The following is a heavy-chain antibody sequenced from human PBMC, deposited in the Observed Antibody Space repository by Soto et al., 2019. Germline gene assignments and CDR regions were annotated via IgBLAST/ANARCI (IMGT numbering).Heavy chain of an antibody. V-gene: IGHV3-23*01. Sequence: GGALRLSCAASGFTFSSYALSWGRPAPGKGPEWVSAISGSGGSTYYADSVKGRFTISRDNSKNTLYLQMNSLRAEDTAVYYCAKSLRTPYCSGGSCYSNWFDPWGQGTLVTVSS. CDR1: GFTFSSYA. D-gene: IGHD2-15*01. CDR2: ISGSGGST. J-gene: IGHJ5*02. CDR3: AKSLRTPYCSGGSCYSNWFDP.